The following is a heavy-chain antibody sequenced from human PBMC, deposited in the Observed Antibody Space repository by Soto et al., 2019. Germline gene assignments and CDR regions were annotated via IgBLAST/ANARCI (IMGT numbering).Heavy chain of an antibody. CDR2: IYSGGST. J-gene: IGHJ4*02. Sequence: EVQLVESGGGLVQPGGSLRLSCAASGFTVSSNYMSWVRQAPGKGLEWVSVIYSGGSTYYADSVKGRFTISRGNSKNTLYLQMNSLRAEDTAVYYCARDYYDSSGYRRYDYWGQGTLVTVSS. CDR1: GFTVSSNY. V-gene: IGHV3-66*01. D-gene: IGHD3-22*01. CDR3: ARDYYDSSGYRRYDY.